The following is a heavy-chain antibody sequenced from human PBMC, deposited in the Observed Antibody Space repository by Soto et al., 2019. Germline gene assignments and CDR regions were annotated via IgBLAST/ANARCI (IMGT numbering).Heavy chain of an antibody. Sequence: LRLSCAASGFSFSSLAMSWVRQAPGKGLEWVSSISGRGVDTLYADSVKGRFTISRDTSRNTLYLQVNSMKAEDTAVYYCAKDQTDVTLFDYWGPGTLVTVSS. J-gene: IGHJ4*02. CDR3: AKDQTDVTLFDY. V-gene: IGHV3-23*01. CDR2: ISGRGVDT. D-gene: IGHD2-21*02. CDR1: GFSFSSLA.